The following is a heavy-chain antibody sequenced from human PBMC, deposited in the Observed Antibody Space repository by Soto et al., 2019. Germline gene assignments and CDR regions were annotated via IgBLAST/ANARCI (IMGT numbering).Heavy chain of an antibody. CDR2: MRPNTGHS. CDR3: ARGINAGVDY. J-gene: IGHJ4*02. V-gene: IGHV1-8*02. Sequence: ASLKVSCKASGYTFTDLDINWVRQTTEQGLEWMGWMRPNTGHSGLAQKFQGRLTLTRDTSINTAYMELSSLRSEDTAIYYCARGINAGVDYWGQGTPVTVSS. D-gene: IGHD3-10*01. CDR1: GYTFTDLD.